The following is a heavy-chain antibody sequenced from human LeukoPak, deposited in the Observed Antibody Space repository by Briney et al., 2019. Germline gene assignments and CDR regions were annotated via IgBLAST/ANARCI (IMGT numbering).Heavy chain of an antibody. CDR3: ARDNGGTAMAYYYYYYMDV. Sequence: GGSLRLSCAASGFTFSNYAMRWVRQAPGKGLEWVSGISGSGDSTYYADSVKGRFTISRDNSKNTLYLQMNSLRSEDTAVYYCARDNGGTAMAYYYYYYMDVWGKGTTVIISS. V-gene: IGHV3-23*01. D-gene: IGHD5-18*01. CDR1: GFTFSNYA. J-gene: IGHJ6*03. CDR2: ISGSGDST.